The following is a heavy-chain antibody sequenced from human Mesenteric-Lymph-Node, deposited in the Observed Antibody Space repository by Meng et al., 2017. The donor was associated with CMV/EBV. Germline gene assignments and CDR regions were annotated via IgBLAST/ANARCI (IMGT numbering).Heavy chain of an antibody. CDR1: GYTFTSYD. CDR3: ATSSFLTYFDY. V-gene: IGHV1-2*02. J-gene: IGHJ4*02. D-gene: IGHD6-13*01. CDR2: INPNSGGT. Sequence: ASVKVSCKASGYTFTSYDINWVRQATGQGLEWMGWINPNSGGTNYAQKFQGRVTMTRDTSISTAYMELSRLRSDDTAVYYCATSSFLTYFDYWGQGTLVTVSS.